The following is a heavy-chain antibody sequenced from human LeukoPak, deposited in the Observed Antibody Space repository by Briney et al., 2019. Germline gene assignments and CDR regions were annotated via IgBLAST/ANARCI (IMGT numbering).Heavy chain of an antibody. Sequence: VASVKVSCKASGYTFTSYGISWVRQAPGQGLEWMGWISAYNGNTNYAQKLQGRVTMTTDTSTSTAYMELRSLRSDDTAVYYCARFGAMVRGDYYFDYWGQGTLVTVSS. CDR1: GYTFTSYG. D-gene: IGHD3-10*01. CDR3: ARFGAMVRGDYYFDY. CDR2: ISAYNGNT. V-gene: IGHV1-18*01. J-gene: IGHJ4*02.